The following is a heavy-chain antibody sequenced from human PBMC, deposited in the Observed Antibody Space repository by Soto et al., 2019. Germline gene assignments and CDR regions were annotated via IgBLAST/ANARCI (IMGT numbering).Heavy chain of an antibody. CDR1: GGSISSYY. Sequence: SETLSLTCTVSGGSISSYYWSWIRQPPGKRLEWIGYIYYTGNTNYNPSLKSRVTISVDTSKNQFSLKLTSLTAADTAVYYCARARTSSAVDFDYWGQGTLVTVSS. CDR2: IYYTGNT. V-gene: IGHV4-59*01. D-gene: IGHD6-19*01. J-gene: IGHJ4*02. CDR3: ARARTSSAVDFDY.